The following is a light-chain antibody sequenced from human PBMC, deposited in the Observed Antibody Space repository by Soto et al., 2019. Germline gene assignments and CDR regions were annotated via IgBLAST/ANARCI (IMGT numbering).Light chain of an antibody. CDR2: TAS. J-gene: IGKJ1*01. CDR3: QQLNGFPPWT. V-gene: IGKV1-9*01. CDR1: QGIRSH. Sequence: DIQLTQSPSFLSASVGDEVTITRRASQGIRSHLAWYQQKPGKAPKLLIYTASTLQSGVPSRFSGGGSGTEFTLTISSLQPEDFATYYCQQLNGFPPWTFGQGTKVEIK.